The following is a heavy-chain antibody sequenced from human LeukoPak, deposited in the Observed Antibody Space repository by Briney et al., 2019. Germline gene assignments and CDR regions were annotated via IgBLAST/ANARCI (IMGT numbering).Heavy chain of an antibody. J-gene: IGHJ4*02. CDR3: AKNPALITYPFDN. CDR2: LSATGDYT. V-gene: IGHV3-23*01. CDR1: GFTIRDYA. D-gene: IGHD3-16*01. Sequence: GGSLRLSCVGSGFTIRDYAMGWVRQAPGKGLEWVSVLSATGDYTEYADSVRGRFTISRDTSQNTLSLQMYSLRAEDTALYYSAKNPALITYPFDNWGQGTLVTVSS.